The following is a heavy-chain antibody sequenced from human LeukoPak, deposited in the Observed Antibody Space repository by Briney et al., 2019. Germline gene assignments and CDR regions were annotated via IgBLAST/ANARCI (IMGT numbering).Heavy chain of an antibody. J-gene: IGHJ4*02. D-gene: IGHD6-19*01. Sequence: GGSLRLSCAASGFTFSTYWMSWVRQAPGKGLEWVANIKPDGSEIHYVGSVKGRFTISRDNAKNSLYLQMNSLRDEDTAVYYCARDQWWQFIAVAITSYFDCWGQGTLVTVSS. CDR1: GFTFSTYW. V-gene: IGHV3-7*01. CDR3: ARDQWWQFIAVAITSYFDC. CDR2: IKPDGSEI.